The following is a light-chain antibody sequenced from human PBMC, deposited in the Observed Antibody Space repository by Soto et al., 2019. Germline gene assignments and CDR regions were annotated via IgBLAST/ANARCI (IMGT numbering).Light chain of an antibody. J-gene: IGLJ1*01. Sequence: QSVLTQPASVSGSPGQSITSSGTGTSSDVGSYNYVSWYQQHPGKAPKLMIYEVSNRPSGVSNRFSGSKSGNTASLTISGLQAEDEADYYCNSYTSTNTWVFGTGTKVTVL. CDR1: SSDVGSYNY. V-gene: IGLV2-14*01. CDR3: NSYTSTNTWV. CDR2: EVS.